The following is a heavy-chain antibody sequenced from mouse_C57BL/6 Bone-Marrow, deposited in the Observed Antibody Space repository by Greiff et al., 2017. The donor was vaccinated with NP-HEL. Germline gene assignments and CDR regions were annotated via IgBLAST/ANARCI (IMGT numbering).Heavy chain of an antibody. J-gene: IGHJ2*01. V-gene: IGHV1-69*01. CDR3: AREDSNWVFDY. CDR1: GYTFTSYW. D-gene: IGHD4-1*01. CDR2: IDPSDSYT. Sequence: VQLQQSGAELVMPGASVKLSCKASGYTFTSYWMHWVKQRPGQGLEWIGEIDPSDSYTNYNQKFKGKSTLTVDKSSSTAYMQLSSLTSEDSAVYYCAREDSNWVFDYWGQGTTLTVSS.